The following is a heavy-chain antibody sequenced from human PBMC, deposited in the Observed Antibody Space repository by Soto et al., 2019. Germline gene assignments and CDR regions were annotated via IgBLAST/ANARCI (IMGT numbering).Heavy chain of an antibody. CDR2: IWYDGSNK. Sequence: QVQLVESGGGVVQPGRSLRLSCAASGFTFSSYGMHWVRQAPGKGLEWVAVIWYDGSNKYYADSVKGRFTISRDNSTNRRYLQMNSLRAEDTAVYYCARSRYFDWLLPYFQHWGQGTLVTVSS. V-gene: IGHV3-33*01. CDR1: GFTFSSYG. J-gene: IGHJ1*01. D-gene: IGHD3-9*01. CDR3: ARSRYFDWLLPYFQH.